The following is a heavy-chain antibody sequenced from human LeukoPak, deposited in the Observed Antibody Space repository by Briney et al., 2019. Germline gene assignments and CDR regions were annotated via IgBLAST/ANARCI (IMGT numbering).Heavy chain of an antibody. CDR3: ARARKWYYGSGSYYPYYFDY. V-gene: IGHV4-34*01. J-gene: IGHJ4*02. Sequence: SETLSLTCAVYGGSFSGYYWSWIRQPPGKGLEWIGEINHSGSTNYNPSLKSRVTISVDTSKNQFSLKPSSVTAADTAVYYCARARKWYYGSGSYYPYYFDYWGQGILVTVSS. D-gene: IGHD3-10*01. CDR1: GGSFSGYY. CDR2: INHSGST.